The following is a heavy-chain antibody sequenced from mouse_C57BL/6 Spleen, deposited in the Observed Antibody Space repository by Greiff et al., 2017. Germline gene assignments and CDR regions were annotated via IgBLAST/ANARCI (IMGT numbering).Heavy chain of an antibody. V-gene: IGHV1-39*01. D-gene: IGHD1-1*01. J-gene: IGHJ3*01. CDR3: ARGGTTVVARDWFAY. CDR2: INPNYGTT. CDR1: GYSFTDYN. Sequence: VQLQQSGPELVKPGASVKISCKASGYSFTDYNMNWVKQSNGKSLEWIGVINPNYGTTSYNQKFKGKATLTVDQSSSTAYMQLNSLTSEDSAVYYGARGGTTVVARDWFAYWGQGTLVTVSA.